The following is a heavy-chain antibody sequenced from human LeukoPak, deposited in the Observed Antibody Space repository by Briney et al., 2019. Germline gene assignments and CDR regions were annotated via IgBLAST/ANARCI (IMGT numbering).Heavy chain of an antibody. CDR2: ISYDGSNK. D-gene: IGHD3-10*01. CDR3: ARDWGGGSGAGIDC. V-gene: IGHV3-30-3*01. Sequence: PGGSLRLSCAASGFTFSSYAMHWVRQAPGKGLEWVAVISYDGSNKYYADSVKGRFTISRDNSKNTLYLQMNSLRAEDTAVYYCARDWGGGSGAGIDCWGQGTLVTVSS. J-gene: IGHJ4*02. CDR1: GFTFSSYA.